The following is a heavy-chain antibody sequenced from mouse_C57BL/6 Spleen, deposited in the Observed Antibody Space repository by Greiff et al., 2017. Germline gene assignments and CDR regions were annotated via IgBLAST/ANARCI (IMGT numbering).Heavy chain of an antibody. V-gene: IGHV2-2*01. Sequence: VQLQQSGPGLVQPSQCLSITCTVSGFSLTSYGVHWVRQSPGKGLEWLGVIGSGGSTDYNAAFISRMSICKDNSKSQVFFKMNSLQADDTAIYYCARGDDGYLAWFAYWGQGTLVTVSA. CDR2: IGSGGST. D-gene: IGHD2-3*01. CDR1: GFSLTSYG. CDR3: ARGDDGYLAWFAY. J-gene: IGHJ3*01.